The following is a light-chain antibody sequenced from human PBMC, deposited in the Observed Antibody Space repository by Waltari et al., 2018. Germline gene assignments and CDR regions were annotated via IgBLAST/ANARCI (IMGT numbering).Light chain of an antibody. CDR1: SSDFGSYHL. Sequence: QSALTQHASASGSPGQTITISCTGYSSDFGSYHLGPCVQQHPAKAPKLLIYEVDNRPSGVSDRFSGAKSGNTASLTVSGLQAEDEADYYCCSYAGSGNLGVIFGGGTKLTVL. V-gene: IGLV2-23*02. J-gene: IGLJ2*01. CDR3: CSYAGSGNLGVI. CDR2: EVD.